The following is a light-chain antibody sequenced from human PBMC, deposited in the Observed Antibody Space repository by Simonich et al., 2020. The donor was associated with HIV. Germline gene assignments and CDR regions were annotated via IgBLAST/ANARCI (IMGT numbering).Light chain of an antibody. V-gene: IGLV6-57*03. CDR2: EDN. CDR3: QSYDSSDQKV. CDR1: SGSIATYY. J-gene: IGLJ3*02. Sequence: NFMLTQPHSVSESPGKTVTISCTRSSGSIATYYVQWYQQRPGRAPTTVIYEDNQRPSGVPGRFSGSVDSSSNSASLTISGLKTEDEADYYCQSYDSSDQKVFGGGTKLTVL.